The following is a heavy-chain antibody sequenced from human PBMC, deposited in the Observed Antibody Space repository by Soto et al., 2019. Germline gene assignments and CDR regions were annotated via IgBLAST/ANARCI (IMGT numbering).Heavy chain of an antibody. V-gene: IGHV1-69*01. Sequence: QVQLVQSGAEVKKPGSSVKVSCKASGGTFSSNGISWVRQAPGQGLEWMGGIIPVFGTRNYAQKFQGRVTITADESTSTAYMEMSSLRPEDTAVYFCARPRHQLIRLQYYYAMDAWGQGTTVTVSS. CDR1: GGTFSSNG. J-gene: IGHJ6*02. D-gene: IGHD2-2*01. CDR3: ARPRHQLIRLQYYYAMDA. CDR2: IIPVFGTR.